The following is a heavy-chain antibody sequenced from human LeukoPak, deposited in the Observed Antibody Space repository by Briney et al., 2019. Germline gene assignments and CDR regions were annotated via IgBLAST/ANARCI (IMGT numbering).Heavy chain of an antibody. J-gene: IGHJ4*02. CDR1: GYTFTSYY. Sequence: ASVKVSCKASGYTFTSYYMHWVRQAPGQGLEWMGIINPSGGSTSYAQKFQGRVTLTRDMSTSTVYMELSSLRSEDTAVYYCARDQAVAAAGKGIDYWGQGTLVTVSS. V-gene: IGHV1-46*01. D-gene: IGHD6-13*01. CDR3: ARDQAVAAAGKGIDY. CDR2: INPSGGST.